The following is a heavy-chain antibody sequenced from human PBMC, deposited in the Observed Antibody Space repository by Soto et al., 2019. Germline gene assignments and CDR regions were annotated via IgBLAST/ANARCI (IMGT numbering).Heavy chain of an antibody. J-gene: IGHJ3*02. V-gene: IGHV3-23*01. CDR1: GFTVSSHA. CDR3: APHVSCSGGSCQYDAFAI. CDR2: ITADGGT. Sequence: GGSLRLSCAASGFTVSSHAMTWIRQAPGKGPEWVSTITADGGTYYADSVKGRFAMSRDTSESTLYLQMNSLGAEDTAAYYCAPHVSCSGGSCQYDAFAIRGQGTMVTVSS. D-gene: IGHD2-15*01.